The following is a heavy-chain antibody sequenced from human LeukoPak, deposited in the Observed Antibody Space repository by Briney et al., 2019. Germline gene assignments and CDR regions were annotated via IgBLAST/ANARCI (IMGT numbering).Heavy chain of an antibody. CDR3: ARGYSSGWYYFDY. CDR2: ISYDGSNK. Sequence: GRSLRLSCAASGFTFSSYAMHWVRQAPGKGLEWVAVISYDGSNKYYADSAKGRFTISRDNSKNTLYLQMNSLRAEDTAVYYCARGYSSGWYYFDYWGQGTLVTVSS. D-gene: IGHD6-19*01. CDR1: GFTFSSYA. V-gene: IGHV3-30*04. J-gene: IGHJ4*02.